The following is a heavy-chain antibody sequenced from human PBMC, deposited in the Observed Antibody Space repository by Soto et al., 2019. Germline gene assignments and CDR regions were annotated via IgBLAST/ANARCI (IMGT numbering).Heavy chain of an antibody. J-gene: IGHJ4*02. CDR2: INAGNGNT. D-gene: IGHD3-16*02. V-gene: IGHV1-3*01. CDR1: GYTFTSYA. CDR3: ARSPFYYDYIWGRYLQTPFDY. Sequence: QVQLVQSGAEVKKPGASVKVSCKASGYTFTSYAMHWVRQAPGQRLEWMGWINAGNGNTKYSQKFQGRVTITRDTSASTAYIELSSLRSADTAVFYCARSPFYYDYIWGRYLQTPFDYWGQGTLVTVSS.